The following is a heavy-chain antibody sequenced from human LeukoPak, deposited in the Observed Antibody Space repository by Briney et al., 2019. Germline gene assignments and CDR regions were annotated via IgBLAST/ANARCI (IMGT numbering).Heavy chain of an antibody. CDR3: ARDMAAAGTDY. CDR2: IKQDGSEK. V-gene: IGHV3-7*01. D-gene: IGHD6-13*01. CDR1: GFTFSSCW. J-gene: IGHJ4*02. Sequence: PGGSLRLSCAASGFTFSSCWMSWVRQAPGKGLEWVANIKQDGSEKYYVDSVKGRFTISRDNAKNSLYLQMNSLRAEDTAVYYCARDMAAAGTDYWGQGTLVTVSS.